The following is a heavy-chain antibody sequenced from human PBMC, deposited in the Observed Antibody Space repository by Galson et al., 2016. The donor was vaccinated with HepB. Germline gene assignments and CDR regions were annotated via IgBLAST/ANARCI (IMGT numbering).Heavy chain of an antibody. CDR1: GFTFSSHW. V-gene: IGHV3-7*03. J-gene: IGHJ4*02. CDR3: AHAPNRYYFDN. D-gene: IGHD1-14*01. CDR2: IKQDGSER. Sequence: SLRLSCAASGFTFSSHWMSWVRQAPGKGLEWVANIKQDGSERYYVDSVKGRFTISRDNAKNSLYLQMNSLRVEDTAVYYCAHAPNRYYFDNWGQGTLVTASS.